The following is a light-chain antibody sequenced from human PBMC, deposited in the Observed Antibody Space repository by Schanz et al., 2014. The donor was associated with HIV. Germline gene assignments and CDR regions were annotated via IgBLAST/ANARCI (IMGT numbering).Light chain of an antibody. CDR3: SSYTPNTYVL. CDR1: SSDLGGYNY. J-gene: IGLJ2*01. CDR2: DVS. V-gene: IGLV2-8*01. Sequence: QSALTQPPSASGSPGQSVTISCTGTSSDLGGYNYLSWYQQHPGKAPKLIIYDVSKRPSGVPDRFSGSKSGNTASLTVSGLQAEDEADYYCSSYTPNTYVLFGGGTKLTVL.